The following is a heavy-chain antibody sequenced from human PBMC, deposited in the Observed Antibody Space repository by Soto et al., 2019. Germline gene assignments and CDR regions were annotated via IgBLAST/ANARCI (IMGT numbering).Heavy chain of an antibody. J-gene: IGHJ6*02. D-gene: IGHD3-22*01. Sequence: PSETLSLTCTVSGGSISSSSYYWGWIRQPPGKGLEWIGSIYYSGSTYYNPSLKSRVTISVDTSKNQFSLKLSSVTAADTAVYYCARHVREYYYDSSGRYYYYYYGMDVWGQGTTVTVSS. CDR3: ARHVREYYYDSSGRYYYYYYGMDV. CDR1: GGSISSSSYY. V-gene: IGHV4-39*01. CDR2: IYYSGST.